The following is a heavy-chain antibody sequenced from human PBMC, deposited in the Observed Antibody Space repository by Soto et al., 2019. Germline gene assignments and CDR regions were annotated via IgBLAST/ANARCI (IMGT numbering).Heavy chain of an antibody. CDR1: GVTFMDYY. V-gene: IGHV3-11*01. CDR2: ISSSGSTI. Sequence: WGSLRLACAASGVTFMDYYIIFIRHSPGKWLEWVSYISSSGSTIYYADSVKGRFTISRDNAKNSLYLQMNSLRAEDTAVYYCARERTVDTAMVFDYWGHGTLVTVSS. CDR3: ARERTVDTAMVFDY. D-gene: IGHD5-18*01. J-gene: IGHJ4*01.